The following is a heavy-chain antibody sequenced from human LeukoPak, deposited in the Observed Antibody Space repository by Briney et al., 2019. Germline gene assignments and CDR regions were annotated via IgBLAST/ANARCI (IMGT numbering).Heavy chain of an antibody. V-gene: IGHV5-51*01. J-gene: IGHJ3*02. D-gene: IGHD5-18*01. CDR1: ECSFTSYW. Sequence: PGESLKISCKGSECSFTSYWIGWVRQMPGKGLEWMGIIYPGDSDTRYSPSFQGQVTISADKSISTAYLQWSSLKASDTAMYYCATQLWGLDTAILHDAFDIWGQGTMVTVSS. CDR3: ATQLWGLDTAILHDAFDI. CDR2: IYPGDSDT.